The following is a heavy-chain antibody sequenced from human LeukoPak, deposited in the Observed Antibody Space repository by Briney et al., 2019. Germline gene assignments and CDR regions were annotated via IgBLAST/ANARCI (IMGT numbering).Heavy chain of an antibody. CDR1: GGTFSSYA. CDR2: INPNSGGT. Sequence: ASVKVSCKASGGTFSSYAIIWVRQAPGQGLEWMGWINPNSGGTNYAQKFQGRVTMTRDTSISTAYMELSRLRSDDTAVYYCAVIARIAAAGTPGWGQGTLVTVSS. D-gene: IGHD6-13*01. CDR3: AVIARIAAAGTPG. J-gene: IGHJ4*02. V-gene: IGHV1-2*02.